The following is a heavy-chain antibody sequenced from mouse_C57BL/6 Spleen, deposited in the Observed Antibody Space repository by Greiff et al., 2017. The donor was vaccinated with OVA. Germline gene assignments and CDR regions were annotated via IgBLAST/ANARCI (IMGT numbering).Heavy chain of an antibody. V-gene: IGHV5-17*01. D-gene: IGHD4-1*01. CDR2: ISSGSSTI. CDR3: ASELGGFAY. J-gene: IGHJ3*01. Sequence: DVKLVESGGGLVKPGGSLKLSCAASGFTFSDYGMHWVRQAPEKGLEWVAYISSGSSTIYYADTVKGRFTISRDNAKNTLFLQMTSLRSEDTAMYYCASELGGFAYWGQGTLVTVSA. CDR1: GFTFSDYG.